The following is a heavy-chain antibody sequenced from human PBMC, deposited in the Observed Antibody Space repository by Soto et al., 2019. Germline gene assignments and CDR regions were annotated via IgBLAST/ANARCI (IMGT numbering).Heavy chain of an antibody. CDR3: ANGDSSGFEYFQS. CDR2: VSFDGTNK. D-gene: IGHD3-22*01. CDR1: GFTFSSHG. V-gene: IGHV3-30*18. J-gene: IGHJ1*01. Sequence: TGGSLRLSCTASGFTFSSHGMHWVRQAPGKGLEWVAVVSFDGTNKNYADSVRGRFTISRDNSKNTLYLQMSSLRAEDTAVYYCANGDSSGFEYFQSWGQGTLVTV.